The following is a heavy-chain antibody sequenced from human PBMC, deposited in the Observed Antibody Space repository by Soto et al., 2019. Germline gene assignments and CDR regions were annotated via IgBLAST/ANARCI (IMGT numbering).Heavy chain of an antibody. J-gene: IGHJ4*02. CDR1: VFTFSSYW. CDR3: TRCLRYSGYVLGLDF. CDR2: IDVDGKIT. Sequence: GGSLRLSCAASVFTFSSYWMHWVRQAPGKGLVWVSRIDVDGKITRYADSVKGRFTISRDNAKNTVYLQMNSLRVEDTAVYYCTRCLRYSGYVLGLDFWGQGTLVTVS. D-gene: IGHD5-12*01. V-gene: IGHV3-74*01.